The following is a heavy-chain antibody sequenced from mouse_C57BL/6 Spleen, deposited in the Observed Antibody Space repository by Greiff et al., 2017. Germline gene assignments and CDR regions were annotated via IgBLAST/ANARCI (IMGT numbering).Heavy chain of an antibody. CDR1: GFTFSSYA. CDR3: ARDYYYGSSGGYFDV. D-gene: IGHD1-1*01. Sequence: EVHLVESGGGLVKPGGSLKLSCAASGFTFSSYAMSWVRQTPEKRLEWVATISDGGSYTYYPDNVKGRFTISRDNAKNNLYLQMSHLKSEDTAMYYCARDYYYGSSGGYFDVWGTGTTVTVSS. J-gene: IGHJ1*03. CDR2: ISDGGSYT. V-gene: IGHV5-4*01.